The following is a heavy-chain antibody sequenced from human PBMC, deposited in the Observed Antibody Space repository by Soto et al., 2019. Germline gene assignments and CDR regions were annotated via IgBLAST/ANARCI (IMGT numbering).Heavy chain of an antibody. CDR3: ARATAMAGPDY. Sequence: QVQLQESGPGLVKPSQTLSLTCTVSGDTVSRSAYYWTWIRQHPGKGLEWIGNIYSSGPYQNPSLESRLTMSVDTSKNQFSLKLSSVTAADRAVYYCARATAMAGPDYGGPGAQVTVSS. D-gene: IGHD5-18*01. CDR1: GDTVSRSAYY. CDR2: IYSSGP. V-gene: IGHV4-31*03. J-gene: IGHJ4*02.